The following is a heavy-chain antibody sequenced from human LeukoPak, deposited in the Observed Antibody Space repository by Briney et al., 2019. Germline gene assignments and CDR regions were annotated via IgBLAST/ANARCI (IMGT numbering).Heavy chain of an antibody. CDR1: GFTFSTNY. V-gene: IGHV3-53*01. J-gene: IGHJ2*01. CDR3: ARVGDHLHWYLDH. CDR2: LYSGSET. D-gene: IGHD3-10*01. Sequence: PGGSLRLSCVASGFTFSTNYMNWVRQAPGKGLEWVSILYSGSETYYADSVKGRYTISRDSFKKILSLQMNNLRAEDTAVYYCARVGDHLHWYLDHWGRGTLVTVSS.